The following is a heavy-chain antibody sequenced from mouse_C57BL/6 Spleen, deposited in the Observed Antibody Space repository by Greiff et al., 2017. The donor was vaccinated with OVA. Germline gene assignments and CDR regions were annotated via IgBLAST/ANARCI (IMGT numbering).Heavy chain of an antibody. J-gene: IGHJ2*01. CDR2: ISGGGGNT. CDR1: GFTFSSYT. CDR3: ARNKYCGSSYVRDFDD. V-gene: IGHV5-9*01. D-gene: IGHD1-1*01. Sequence: DVQLVESGGGLVKPGGSLKLSCAASGFTFSSYTMSWVRQTPAKRLEWVATISGGGGNTYYPDSVKGRFTISRDNAKNTLYLQMSSLRSEDTALYDCARNKYCGSSYVRDFDDWGQGTTLTVSS.